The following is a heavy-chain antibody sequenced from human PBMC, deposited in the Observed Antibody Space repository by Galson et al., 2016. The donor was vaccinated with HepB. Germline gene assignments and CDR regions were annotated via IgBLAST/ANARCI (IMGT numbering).Heavy chain of an antibody. J-gene: IGHJ4*02. Sequence: SLRLSCAASGFSFRSYGMHWVRQAPGKGLEWVEVIWYDESNKYYGDSVKGRFTISRDNSKNILYLQMNSLRAEDTAVYHCARGKYGDASYFDFWGQGTLVTVSS. CDR2: IWYDESNK. CDR1: GFSFRSYG. V-gene: IGHV3-33*01. D-gene: IGHD4-17*01. CDR3: ARGKYGDASYFDF.